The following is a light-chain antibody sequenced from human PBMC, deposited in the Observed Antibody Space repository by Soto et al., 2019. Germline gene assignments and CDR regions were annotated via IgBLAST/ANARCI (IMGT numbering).Light chain of an antibody. Sequence: QYALTQPASVSGSPGQSITISCTGTSSDVGGYNYVSWYQQHPGKAPKLMIYDVSNRPSGVSNRFSGSKSGNTASLTISGLQAEDEADYYCSSYTSSSTLLYVFGTGTQLTVL. CDR1: SSDVGGYNY. CDR3: SSYTSSSTLLYV. J-gene: IGLJ1*01. CDR2: DVS. V-gene: IGLV2-14*01.